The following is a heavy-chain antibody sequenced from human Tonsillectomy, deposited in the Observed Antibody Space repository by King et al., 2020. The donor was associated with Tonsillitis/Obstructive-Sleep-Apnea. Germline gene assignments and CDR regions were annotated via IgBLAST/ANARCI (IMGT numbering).Heavy chain of an antibody. J-gene: IGHJ6*03. D-gene: IGHD1-14*01. CDR1: GGSFSGFY. Sequence: VQLQQWGAGLLKPSETLSLTCAVYGGSFSGFYWSWIRQSPGKGLEWIGEINHSGSTNYNPSLKSRVTISVDTSKNQFSLQLSSVTAADTAVYYCARGTGRLYYYYYMDVWGKGTTVTVSS. V-gene: IGHV4-34*01. CDR3: ARGTGRLYYYYYMDV. CDR2: INHSGST.